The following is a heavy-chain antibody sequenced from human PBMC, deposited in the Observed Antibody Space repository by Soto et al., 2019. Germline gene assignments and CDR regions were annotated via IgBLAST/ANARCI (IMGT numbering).Heavy chain of an antibody. CDR2: IYYSGST. J-gene: IGHJ4*02. CDR3: ARGLGQLEPVRAKPLLGFGY. Sequence: SETLSLTCTVSGGSISSGDYYGIWIRQPPGKVLEWIGYIYYSGSTYYNPSLKSRVTISVDTSKNQFSLKLSSVTAADTAVYYCARGLGQLEPVRAKPLLGFGYWGQGTLVTVSS. CDR1: GGSISSGDYY. D-gene: IGHD1-1*01. V-gene: IGHV4-30-4*01.